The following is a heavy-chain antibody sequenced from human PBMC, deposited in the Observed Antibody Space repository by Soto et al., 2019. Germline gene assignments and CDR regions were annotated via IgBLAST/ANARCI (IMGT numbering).Heavy chain of an antibody. CDR2: ISSSGSYI. CDR3: ARDYSVATNPYYFDY. Sequence: PGGSLRLSCAASGFTFSSYSMNWVRQAPGKGLEWVSSISSSGSYIYYADSVKGRFTISRDNAKNSLDLQMNSLRAEDTAVYYCARDYSVATNPYYFDYWGLGTLDTVSS. V-gene: IGHV3-21*01. CDR1: GFTFSSYS. J-gene: IGHJ4*02. D-gene: IGHD1-26*01.